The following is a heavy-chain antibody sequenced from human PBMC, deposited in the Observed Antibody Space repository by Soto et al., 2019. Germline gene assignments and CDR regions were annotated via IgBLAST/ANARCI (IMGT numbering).Heavy chain of an antibody. CDR2: TYCRSKWYY. CDR3: ARGEQYSGRIFDY. Sequence: SQTLSLTCAITGDSVSSNSAGWSWVRQSPSRGLEWLGRTYCRSKWYYEYAVSVRGRITINPDTSKNQSSLQLNSVTPEDTAVYFCARGEQYSGRIFDYWGQGTLVTVSS. D-gene: IGHD1-26*01. CDR1: GDSVSSNSAG. J-gene: IGHJ4*01. V-gene: IGHV6-1*01.